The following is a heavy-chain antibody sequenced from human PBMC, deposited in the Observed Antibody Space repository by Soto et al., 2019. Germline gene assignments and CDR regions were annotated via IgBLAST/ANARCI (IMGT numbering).Heavy chain of an antibody. V-gene: IGHV3-21*06. CDR2: ISSTTNYI. CDR3: ARESEDPTSNFDY. CDR1: GITFTRYS. J-gene: IGHJ4*02. Sequence: PGGSLSLSCAAAGITFTRYSMNWVRQAPGKGLEWGSSISSTTNYIYYGDSMKGRFTISRDNAKNSLYLEMNSLSAEDTAVYYCARESEDPTSNFDYWGQGTLVTVSS.